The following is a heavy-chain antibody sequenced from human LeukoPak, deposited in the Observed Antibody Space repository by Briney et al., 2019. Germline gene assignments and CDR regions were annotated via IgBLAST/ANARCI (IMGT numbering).Heavy chain of an antibody. CDR1: GFTFTSYA. Sequence: PGGSLRLSCAASGFTFTSYAMSWVRQAPGKGLEWVSAIRGSGVSTYYADSVKGRFTISRDNSKNTLYLHMNSLRAEDTALYYCAKDKSKGELRGNEFDYWGQGTLVIVSS. J-gene: IGHJ4*02. CDR2: IRGSGVST. CDR3: AKDKSKGELRGNEFDY. D-gene: IGHD1-7*01. V-gene: IGHV3-23*01.